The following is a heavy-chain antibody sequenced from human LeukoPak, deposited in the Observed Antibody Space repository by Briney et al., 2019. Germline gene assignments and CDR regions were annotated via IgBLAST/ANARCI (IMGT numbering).Heavy chain of an antibody. CDR2: IWYDGSNQ. J-gene: IGHJ6*02. D-gene: IGHD2-21*01. CDR3: ARDIASVRMDV. Sequence: GGSLRLSCAASGFTFRNHGMHWVRQAPGQGLEWVADIWYDGSNQYYADSVKDRFTISRDNSRNMLYLQVSSLRAEDTAVYYCARDIASVRMDVWGQGTTVIVSS. CDR1: GFTFRNHG. V-gene: IGHV3-33*01.